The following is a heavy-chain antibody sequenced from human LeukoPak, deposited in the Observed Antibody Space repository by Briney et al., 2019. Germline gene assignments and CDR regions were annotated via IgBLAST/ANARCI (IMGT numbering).Heavy chain of an antibody. CDR1: GYTLTELS. D-gene: IGHD5-24*01. CDR2: FDPEDGET. V-gene: IGHV1-24*01. CDR3: AKEGLERVATITPDY. Sequence: ASVKVSCKVSGYTLTELSMHWVRQAPGKGLEWMGSFDPEDGETIYAQKFQGRVTMTRDTSISTAYMDLSRLRSDDTAVYYCAKEGLERVATITPDYWGQGTLVTVSS. J-gene: IGHJ4*02.